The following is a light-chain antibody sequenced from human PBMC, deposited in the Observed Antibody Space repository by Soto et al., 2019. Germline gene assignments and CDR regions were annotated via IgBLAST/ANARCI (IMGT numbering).Light chain of an antibody. J-gene: IGKJ1*01. V-gene: IGKV3-20*01. CDR1: QSVSSSY. Sequence: EIVLTQSPGTLSLSPGERATISCRASQSVSSSYLAWYQQKTGQAPRLVIYGASSRATGIPDRLSGSGSGTDFNLTISRLEPEDFAVNYCQQYGSSPRTCGQGTKVDI. CDR3: QQYGSSPRT. CDR2: GAS.